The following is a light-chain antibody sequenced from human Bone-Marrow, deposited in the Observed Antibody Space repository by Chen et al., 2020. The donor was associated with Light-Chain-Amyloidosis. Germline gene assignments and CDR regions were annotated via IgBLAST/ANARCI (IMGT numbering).Light chain of an antibody. Sequence: QSALTQPASVSGSPGQSIPISCTGTSCDVGTYNYVSWYQQHPGKAPKVMIYAVSNRPAGVSNRFSGSKSGNTASLTISGLQAEDEADYYCSSFTSSSSYVFGPGTKVTVL. CDR1: SCDVGTYNY. CDR3: SSFTSSSSYV. CDR2: AVS. V-gene: IGLV2-14*01. J-gene: IGLJ1*01.